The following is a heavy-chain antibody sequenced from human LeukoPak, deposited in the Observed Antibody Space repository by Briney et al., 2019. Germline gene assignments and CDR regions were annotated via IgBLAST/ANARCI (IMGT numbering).Heavy chain of an antibody. Sequence: GGSLRLSCAASGFTFSSYGMHWVRQAQGKGLEWVAFIRYDGSNKYYADSVKGRFTISRDNSKNTLYLQMNSLRAEDTAVYYCAKSRAAAAGTSSFDYWGQGTLVTVSS. CDR1: GFTFSSYG. D-gene: IGHD6-13*01. CDR3: AKSRAAAAGTSSFDY. V-gene: IGHV3-30*02. J-gene: IGHJ4*02. CDR2: IRYDGSNK.